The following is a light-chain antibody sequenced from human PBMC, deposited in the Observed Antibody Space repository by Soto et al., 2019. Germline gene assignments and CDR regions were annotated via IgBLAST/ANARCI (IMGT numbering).Light chain of an antibody. Sequence: QSVLTQPASLSGSPGQSVTISCSGTTSDFVNYHYVSWYQHHPGKAPQLILYEVSNRPSAVSSRFSGSKSGNTASLTISGLQAEDEAYYYCSSYTVSTDVVFGGGTKLTVL. J-gene: IGLJ2*01. CDR3: SSYTVSTDVV. CDR2: EVS. CDR1: TSDFVNYHY. V-gene: IGLV2-14*01.